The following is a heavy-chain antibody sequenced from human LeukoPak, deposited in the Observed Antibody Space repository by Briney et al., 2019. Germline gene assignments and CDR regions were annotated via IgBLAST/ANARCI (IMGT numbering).Heavy chain of an antibody. CDR3: ARVKNDYSIRSLDY. Sequence: ASVKVSCKASGYTFTGYYMHWVRQAPGQGLEWMGRINPNSGGTNYAQKFQGRVTMTRDTSISTAYMELSRLRSDDTAVYYCARVKNDYSIRSLDYWGQGTLVTVSS. CDR1: GYTFTGYY. D-gene: IGHD4-11*01. CDR2: INPNSGGT. V-gene: IGHV1-2*06. J-gene: IGHJ4*02.